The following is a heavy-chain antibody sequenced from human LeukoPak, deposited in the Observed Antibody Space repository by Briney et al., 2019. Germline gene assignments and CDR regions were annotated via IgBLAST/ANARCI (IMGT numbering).Heavy chain of an antibody. CDR3: AKGNALAPYDYIWGSYRYDAFDI. Sequence: GGSLRLSCAASGFTFSSYAMSWVRQAPGKGLEWVSAISGSGGSTYYADSVKGRFTISRDNSKNTLYLQMNSLRAEDTAVYYCAKGNALAPYDYIWGSYRYDAFDIWGQGAMVTVSS. CDR2: ISGSGGST. D-gene: IGHD3-16*02. J-gene: IGHJ3*02. V-gene: IGHV3-23*01. CDR1: GFTFSSYA.